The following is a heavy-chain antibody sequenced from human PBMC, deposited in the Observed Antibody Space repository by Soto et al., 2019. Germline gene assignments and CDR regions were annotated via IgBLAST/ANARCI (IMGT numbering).Heavy chain of an antibody. D-gene: IGHD3-22*01. CDR1: GGTFSSYA. CDR2: IIPIFGTA. J-gene: IGHJ3*02. CDR3: ARDSPDYYDSSGYYGRFDAFDI. Sequence: SVKVSCTASGGTFSSYAISWVRQAPGQGLEWMGGIIPIFGTANYAQKFQGRVTITADESTSTAYMELSSLRSEDTAVYYCARDSPDYYDSSGYYGRFDAFDIWGQGTMVTVSS. V-gene: IGHV1-69*13.